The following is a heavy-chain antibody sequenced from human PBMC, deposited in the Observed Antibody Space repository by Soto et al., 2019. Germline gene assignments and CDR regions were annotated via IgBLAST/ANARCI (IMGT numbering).Heavy chain of an antibody. J-gene: IGHJ4*02. Sequence: ASVKVSCKASGYIFTSYGISWVRLAPGQGLEWMGWISAYKGDTKYAQKLQGRVTMTTDTSTRTAYMELRSLTSDETAVYYCARVAAAGTSPPPRGFDYWGQGTLVTVSS. V-gene: IGHV1-18*01. D-gene: IGHD6-25*01. CDR3: ARVAAAGTSPPPRGFDY. CDR1: GYIFTSYG. CDR2: ISAYKGDT.